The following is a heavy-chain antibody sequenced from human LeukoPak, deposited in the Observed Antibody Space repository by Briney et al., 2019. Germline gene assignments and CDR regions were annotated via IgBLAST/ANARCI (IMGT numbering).Heavy chain of an antibody. Sequence: SETLSLTCSVSGDSMRSHYWSWIRQPPGKRPEWIGHVFFTGSTTYNPTLEGRVTISIDTSGSQFSLKLTSVTAADTAAYYCARVEWELLGAHLWGQGILLSVSS. CDR2: VFFTGST. CDR1: GDSMRSHY. CDR3: ARVEWELLGAHL. D-gene: IGHD1-26*01. J-gene: IGHJ4*02. V-gene: IGHV4-59*11.